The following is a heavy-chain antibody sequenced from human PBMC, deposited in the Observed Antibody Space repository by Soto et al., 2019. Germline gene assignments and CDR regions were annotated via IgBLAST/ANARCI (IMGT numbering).Heavy chain of an antibody. CDR2: HYYRGNT. D-gene: IGHD3-10*01. Sequence: QVQLQESGPGLVKPSQTLSLTCTVSGGSISSGDYYWTWIRQPPGTGLEWIGYHYYRGNTYYNPSLKSRLTISLDTSKIKFSLKLSSVPAADTAVYYCAKTITLTNDAFDIWGQGTMVTVS. CDR1: GGSISSGDYY. CDR3: AKTITLTNDAFDI. V-gene: IGHV4-30-4*01. J-gene: IGHJ3*02.